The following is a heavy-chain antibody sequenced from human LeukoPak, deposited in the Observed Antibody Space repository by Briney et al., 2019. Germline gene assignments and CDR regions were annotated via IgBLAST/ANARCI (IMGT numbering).Heavy chain of an antibody. J-gene: IGHJ6*02. CDR2: ISGSGGST. CDR1: GFTFSTYA. Sequence: GGSLRLSCAASGFTFSTYAKSWVRQAPGKGLEWVSAISGSGGSTYYADSVKGRFTISRDNSKNTLYLQMNSLRAEDTAVYYCAKADPEDYYGSGSYYRNHYYYYGMDVWGQGTTVTVSS. V-gene: IGHV3-23*01. CDR3: AKADPEDYYGSGSYYRNHYYYYGMDV. D-gene: IGHD3-10*01.